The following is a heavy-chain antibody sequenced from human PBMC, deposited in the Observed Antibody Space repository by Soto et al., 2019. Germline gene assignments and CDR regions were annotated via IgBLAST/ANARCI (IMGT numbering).Heavy chain of an antibody. J-gene: IGHJ4*02. V-gene: IGHV3-30*03. CDR1: YG. CDR3: ARDAAGYLDL. Sequence: GGSLRLSCAAPYGMHWVRQAPGKGLQWVAFISYDGKFQHYADSVKGRFTVSRDSSKNTLYLQLNSLRAEDTALYYCARDAAGYLDLWGQGTLVTVSS. D-gene: IGHD6-13*01. CDR2: ISYDGKFQ.